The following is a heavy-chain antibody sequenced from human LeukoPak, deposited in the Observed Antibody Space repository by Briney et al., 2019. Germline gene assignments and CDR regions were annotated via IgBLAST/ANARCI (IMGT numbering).Heavy chain of an antibody. CDR3: AKDRTLYDYYDSRGQTDC. Sequence: SVKVSCKASGGTSSSYAVSWVRQAPGQGLEWLGGLSLIFGTANYAQKFQGRVTITADESTSTAYMELSSLRSEDTAVYYCAKDRTLYDYYDSRGQTDCWGQGTLLTVSS. CDR1: GGTSSSYA. CDR2: LSLIFGTA. D-gene: IGHD3-22*01. V-gene: IGHV1-69*13. J-gene: IGHJ4*02.